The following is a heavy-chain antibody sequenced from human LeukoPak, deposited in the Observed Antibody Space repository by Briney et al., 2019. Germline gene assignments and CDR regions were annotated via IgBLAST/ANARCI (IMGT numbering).Heavy chain of an antibody. V-gene: IGHV1-2*02. J-gene: IGHJ6*03. D-gene: IGHD2-2*02. CDR3: AYYCGGTICYKKNYMAV. CDR1: GYTFTGYY. CDR2: INPNSGGT. Sequence: GASVKVSCKASGYTFTGYYMHWVRQAPGQGLEWMGWINPNSGGTNYAQKFQGRVTMTRDTSISTAYMELSRLRSDDTAVYYCAYYCGGTICYKKNYMAVWGKGTTVTVSS.